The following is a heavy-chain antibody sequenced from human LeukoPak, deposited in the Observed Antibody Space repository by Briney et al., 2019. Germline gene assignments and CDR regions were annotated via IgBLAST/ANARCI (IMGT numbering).Heavy chain of an antibody. CDR1: GGSISSYY. D-gene: IGHD3-10*02. CDR3: ARGDSLFGEFSSFDY. V-gene: IGHV4-59*01. Sequence: SETLSLTCTVSGGSISSYYWSWIRQPPGKGLEWIGYIYYSGSTNYNPSLKSRVTISVDTSKNQFSLKLSPVTAADTAVYYCARGDSLFGEFSSFDYWGQGTLVTVSS. CDR2: IYYSGST. J-gene: IGHJ4*02.